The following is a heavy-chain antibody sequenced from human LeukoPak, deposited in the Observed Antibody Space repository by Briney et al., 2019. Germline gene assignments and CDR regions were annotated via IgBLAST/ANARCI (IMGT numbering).Heavy chain of an antibody. CDR3: AKLGHSDGWYLGAFDI. CDR2: TSYSRTT. V-gene: IGHV4-59*08. Sequence: SETLSLTCAVSGGSITGHYWNWIRQTPGMRLEWIGYTSYSRTTIYNSYFKGRATMSIDTSKNQLYLNLTSVTATDTAVYYCAKLGHSDGWYLGAFDIWGHGTTVIVSS. CDR1: GGSITGHY. J-gene: IGHJ3*02. D-gene: IGHD6-19*01.